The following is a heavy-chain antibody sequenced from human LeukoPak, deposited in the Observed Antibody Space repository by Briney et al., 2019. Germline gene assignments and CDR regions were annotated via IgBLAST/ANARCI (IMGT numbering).Heavy chain of an antibody. D-gene: IGHD1-1*01. J-gene: IGHJ4*02. CDR1: GYSISSGYY. V-gene: IGHV4-38-2*02. Sequence: SETLSLTCTVSGYSISSGYYWGWIRQPPGKGLEWIGSIHHSGSTFYNPSLKSRVTISVDTSKNQFSLKLSSVTAADTAVYYCARNWNYFDYWGQGTLVTVSS. CDR2: IHHSGST. CDR3: ARNWNYFDY.